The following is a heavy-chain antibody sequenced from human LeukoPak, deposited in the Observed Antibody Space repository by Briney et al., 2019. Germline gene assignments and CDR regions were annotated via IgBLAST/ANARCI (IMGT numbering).Heavy chain of an antibody. D-gene: IGHD2-15*01. CDR3: ARDYGGPHYFDY. V-gene: IGHV3-21*01. Sequence: GGPLGLSCAASGFTFSSHDMNWVRQAPGKGLEWVSSITTATSSYIYYADSVKGRFTISRDDAKNSLYLQMDSLRAEDTAVYYCARDYGGPHYFDYWGQGTLVTVSS. CDR2: ITTATSSYI. J-gene: IGHJ4*02. CDR1: GFTFSSHD.